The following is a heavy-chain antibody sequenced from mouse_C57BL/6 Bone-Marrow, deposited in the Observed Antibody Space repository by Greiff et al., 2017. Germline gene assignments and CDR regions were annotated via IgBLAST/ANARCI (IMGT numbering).Heavy chain of an antibody. CDR2: INPNNGGT. CDR3: ARGGTVVPYYYAMDY. Sequence: VQLKQSGPELVKPGASVKMSCKASGYTFTDYNMHWVKQSHGKSLEWIGYINPNNGGTSYNQKFKGKATLTVNKSSSTAYMELRSLTSEDSAVYYCARGGTVVPYYYAMDYWGQGTSVTVSS. J-gene: IGHJ4*01. D-gene: IGHD1-1*01. V-gene: IGHV1-22*01. CDR1: GYTFTDYN.